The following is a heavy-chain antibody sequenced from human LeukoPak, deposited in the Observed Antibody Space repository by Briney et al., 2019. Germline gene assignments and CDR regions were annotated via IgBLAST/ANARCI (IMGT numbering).Heavy chain of an antibody. CDR1: GGSISSSSYY. CDR2: IYYSGST. D-gene: IGHD3-10*01. V-gene: IGHV4-39*07. Sequence: PSETLSLTCTVSGGSISSSSYYWGWIRQPPGKGLEWIGSIYYSGSTYYNPSLKSRVTISVDTSKNQFSLKLSSVTAADTAVYYCARDLRGVLRGWFDPWGQGTLVTVSS. CDR3: ARDLRGVLRGWFDP. J-gene: IGHJ5*02.